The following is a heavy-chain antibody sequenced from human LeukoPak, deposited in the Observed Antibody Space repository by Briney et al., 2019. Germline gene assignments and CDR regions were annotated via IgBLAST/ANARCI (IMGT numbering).Heavy chain of an antibody. CDR1: GYTFNSYG. V-gene: IGHV7-4-1*02. D-gene: IGHD3-22*01. J-gene: IGHJ4*02. Sequence: ASVKVSCKASGYTFNSYGINWVRQAPGQGLEWMGWINTHTGNPTYAQGFTGRFVFSLDTSVSTAYLQISSLKAEDTAVYYCARLSTYYYDSPRYYLDYWGQGTLVTVSS. CDR2: INTHTGNP. CDR3: ARLSTYYYDSPRYYLDY.